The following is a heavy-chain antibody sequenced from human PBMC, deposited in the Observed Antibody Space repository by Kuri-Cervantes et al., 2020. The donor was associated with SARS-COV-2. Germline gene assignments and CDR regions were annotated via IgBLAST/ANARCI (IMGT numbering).Heavy chain of an antibody. CDR3: ARGGSGDSRPSYYDIPDFYYTLDV. CDR2: ISRTSTYK. V-gene: IGHV3-21*06. Sequence: GESLKISCAASGFSFTSYSMTWVRQTPGKGLEWVSSISRTSTYKHYADSVKGRFSMSRDNAKNSLYLQLESLRVEDTAIYYCARGGSGDSRPSYYDIPDFYYTLDVWGQGTTVTVSS. D-gene: IGHD3-22*01. J-gene: IGHJ6*02. CDR1: GFSFTSYS.